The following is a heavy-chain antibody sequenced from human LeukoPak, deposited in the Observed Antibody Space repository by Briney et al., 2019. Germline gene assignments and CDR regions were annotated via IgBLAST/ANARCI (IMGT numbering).Heavy chain of an antibody. CDR3: AKDHSNALLRFGEVIRKTRDGYFDY. CDR2: IWYDGNEK. V-gene: IGHV3-30*02. CDR1: GLSFSSYG. J-gene: IGHJ4*02. D-gene: IGHD3-10*01. Sequence: GGSLRLSCAASGLSFSSYGMHWVRQAPGKGLEWVAFIWYDGNEKYYADSAKGRFTISRDNSKNTLYLQVNSLRAEDTAVYYCAKDHSNALLRFGEVIRKTRDGYFDYWGQGTLVTVSS.